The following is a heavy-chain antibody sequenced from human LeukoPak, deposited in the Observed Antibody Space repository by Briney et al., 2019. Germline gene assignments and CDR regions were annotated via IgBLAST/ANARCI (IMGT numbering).Heavy chain of an antibody. CDR2: INHSGST. CDR3: ARGPDSGSYFAWFDP. CDR1: GGSFSGFY. Sequence: PSETLSLACAVYGGSFSGFYWSWVRQPPGKGLEWIGEINHSGSTYYNPSFKSRVTILVDTSRNQFSLKLTSVTAADTAVYYRARGPDSGSYFAWFDPWGQGTLVTVSS. D-gene: IGHD3-10*01. V-gene: IGHV4-34*01. J-gene: IGHJ5*02.